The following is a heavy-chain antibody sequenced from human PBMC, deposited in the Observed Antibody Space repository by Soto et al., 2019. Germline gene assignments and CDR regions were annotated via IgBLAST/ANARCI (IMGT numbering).Heavy chain of an antibody. Sequence: GGSLRLSCAASGFTFSSYAMSWVRQAPGKGLEWVSATSGSGGSTYYADSVKGRFTISRDNSKNTLYLQMNSLRAEDTAVYYCAKDRGGRRVYANNWFGPWAQGTRVPVSS. J-gene: IGHJ5*02. V-gene: IGHV3-23*01. CDR1: GFTFSSYA. CDR3: AKDRGGRRVYANNWFGP. CDR2: TSGSGGST. D-gene: IGHD2-8*01.